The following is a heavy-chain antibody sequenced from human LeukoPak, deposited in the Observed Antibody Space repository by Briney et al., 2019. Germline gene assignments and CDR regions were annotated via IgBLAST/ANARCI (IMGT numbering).Heavy chain of an antibody. V-gene: IGHV3-23*01. CDR1: GFTFSSYA. Sequence: GGSLRLSCAASGFTFSSYAMSWVRQAPGKGLEWVSAISSRDGSTYYADSVKGRFTISRDNSKNTLYLQVNSLRAEDTAVYYCAKGSTVTKPYFGYWGQGTLVTVSS. CDR3: AKGSTVTKPYFGY. CDR2: ISSRDGST. D-gene: IGHD1-1*01. J-gene: IGHJ4*02.